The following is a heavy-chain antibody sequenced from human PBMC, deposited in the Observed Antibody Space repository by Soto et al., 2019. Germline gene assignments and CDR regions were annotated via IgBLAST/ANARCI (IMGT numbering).Heavy chain of an antibody. J-gene: IGHJ4*02. V-gene: IGHV3-23*01. CDR1: GFTFTNYA. Sequence: EVHLLEFGGGLVQPGGSLRLSCAASGFTFTNYAMNWVRQAPGKGLEWVSGITGGGGRTFYADSVKGRFTISRDNSKNTVYLQMNHVRADDTAVYYCAKEYSSVSRGSFDNWGQGALVTVSS. CDR2: ITGGGGRT. CDR3: AKEYSSVSRGSFDN. D-gene: IGHD5-18*01.